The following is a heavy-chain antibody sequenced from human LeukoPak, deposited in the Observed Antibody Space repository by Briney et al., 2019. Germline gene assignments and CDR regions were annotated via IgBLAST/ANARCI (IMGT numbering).Heavy chain of an antibody. CDR1: GFTVSSNF. Sequence: GGSLRLSCAAFGFTVSSNFMTWVRQAPGKGLEWVSVIYSGGDTYYTDSVKGRFTISRDNSKNTLYLQMSSLRAEDTAVYYCARTIYLDGYSYAFDIWGQGTMVTVSS. J-gene: IGHJ3*02. D-gene: IGHD5-24*01. CDR3: ARTIYLDGYSYAFDI. CDR2: IYSGGDT. V-gene: IGHV3-53*01.